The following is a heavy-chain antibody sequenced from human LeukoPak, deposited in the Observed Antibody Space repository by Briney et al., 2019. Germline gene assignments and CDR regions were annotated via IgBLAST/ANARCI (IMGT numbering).Heavy chain of an antibody. D-gene: IGHD5-12*01. Sequence: PSETLSLTCTVSGGSISNYDWSCIRQPPGKGLEYIGYFYYSGSTNYNPSLKSRVTISIDTSKNQLSLRLTSVTAADTAVYYCARDRAEGGGYWFDPWGQGTLVTVSS. CDR2: FYYSGST. CDR1: GGSISNYD. J-gene: IGHJ5*02. CDR3: ARDRAEGGGYWFDP. V-gene: IGHV4-59*01.